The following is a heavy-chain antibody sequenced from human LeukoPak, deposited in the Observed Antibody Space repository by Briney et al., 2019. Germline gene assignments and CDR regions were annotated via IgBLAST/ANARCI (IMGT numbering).Heavy chain of an antibody. J-gene: IGHJ4*02. CDR2: LYHNGTT. V-gene: IGHV4-59*04. D-gene: IGHD3-10*01. Sequence: SETLSLTCTVSGGSISSYYWSWIRQPPGKGLEWIGSLYHNGTTYYNPSLKSRVTTSVDRSKNQFSLKLSSVTAADTAVYYCAAVWFGELWYFDYWGQGTLVTVSS. CDR3: AAVWFGELWYFDY. CDR1: GGSISSYY.